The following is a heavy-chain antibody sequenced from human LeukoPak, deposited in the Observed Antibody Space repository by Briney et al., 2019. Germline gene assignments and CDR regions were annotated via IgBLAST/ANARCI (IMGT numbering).Heavy chain of an antibody. CDR1: GCTFSSYW. CDR2: IKQDGSEK. CDR3: ARDVVQGGY. Sequence: GGSLRLSCAASGCTFSSYWMNWVRQAPGKGLEWVANIKQDGSEKYYVDSVKGRFTISRDNAKNSLYLQMNGLRAEDTAVYYCARDVVQGGYWGQGTLVTVSS. J-gene: IGHJ4*02. V-gene: IGHV3-7*01. D-gene: IGHD6-6*01.